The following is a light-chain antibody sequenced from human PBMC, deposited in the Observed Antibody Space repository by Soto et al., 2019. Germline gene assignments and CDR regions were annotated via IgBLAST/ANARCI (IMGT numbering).Light chain of an antibody. CDR1: QSVRSN. CDR3: QQYNNRPPIT. Sequence: TQSPATLTESPGDRVTLSCRASQSVRSNLAWYQQKPGQSPRLLIYGASTRATGIPARFSGSGSGPEFTLTISSLQSEDFAVYYCQQYNNRPPITFGQGTRLEIK. V-gene: IGKV3-15*01. J-gene: IGKJ5*01. CDR2: GAS.